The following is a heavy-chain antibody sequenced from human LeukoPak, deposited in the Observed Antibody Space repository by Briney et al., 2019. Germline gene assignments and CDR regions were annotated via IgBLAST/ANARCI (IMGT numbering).Heavy chain of an antibody. J-gene: IGHJ4*02. V-gene: IGHV1-2*02. D-gene: IGHD1-26*01. CDR3: VRGGGIAHFDY. Sequence: GAPVKASCKASGYTFTSYNIHWVRQAPGQGLEWMGWINPPSGGTNYAQKFQGRVTMTRDTSISTAYMELSSLTSDDTAVYFCVRGGGIAHFDYWGQGNLVSVSS. CDR1: GYTFTSYN. CDR2: INPPSGGT.